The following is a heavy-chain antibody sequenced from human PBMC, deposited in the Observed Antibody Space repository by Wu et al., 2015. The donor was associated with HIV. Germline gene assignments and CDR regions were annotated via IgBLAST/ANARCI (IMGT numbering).Heavy chain of an antibody. Sequence: QMQLVQSGPEVKKPGTSVKVSCKASGFTFSTSAMQWVRQARGQRLEWIGWIVVGSGNTNYAQKFQERVTITRDMSTSTAYMELSSLRSEDTAVYYCAREGEEKNSDRSGYYAYLQIWGQGSQITVSS. CDR1: GFTFSTSA. J-gene: IGHJ1*01. V-gene: IGHV1-58*02. CDR2: IVVGSGNT. D-gene: IGHD3-22*01. CDR3: AREGEEKNSDRSGYYAYLQI.